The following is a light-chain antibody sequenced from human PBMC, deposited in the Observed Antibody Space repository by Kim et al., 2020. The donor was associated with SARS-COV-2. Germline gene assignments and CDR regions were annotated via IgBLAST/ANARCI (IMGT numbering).Light chain of an antibody. CDR1: SSNVGNYNF. CDR2: EVS. CDR3: SSYAGSNNVV. J-gene: IGLJ3*02. Sequence: QSALTQPPSASGSPGQSVTISCTGTSSNVGNYNFVSWYQQHPGKAPKLMIYEVSKRPSGVPDRFSGSKSGNTASLTVSGLQTEDEANYYCSSYAGSNNVVFGRGTRLTVL. V-gene: IGLV2-8*01.